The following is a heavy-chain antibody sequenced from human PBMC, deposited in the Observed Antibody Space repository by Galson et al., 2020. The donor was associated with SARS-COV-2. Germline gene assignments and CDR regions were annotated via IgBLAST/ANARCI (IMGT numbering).Heavy chain of an antibody. V-gene: IGHV3-48*03. CDR1: GFSLSNYE. D-gene: IGHD2-2*01. CDR2: TSISNTTR. J-gene: IGHJ4*02. CDR3: ARGRYCSSTSCYAGWIEGDY. Sequence: TGGSLRLSCAASGFSLSNYEMSWVRQAPGKGLEWVSYTSISNTTRYYADSVEGRFTISRDNAKNSLYLQMNSLRAEDTAVYYCARGRYCSSTSCYAGWIEGDYWGQGTLVTVSS.